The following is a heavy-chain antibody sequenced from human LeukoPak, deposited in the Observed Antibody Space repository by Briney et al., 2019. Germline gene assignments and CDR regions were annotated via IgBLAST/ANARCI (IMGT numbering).Heavy chain of an antibody. CDR1: GFTFSRSW. V-gene: IGHV3-74*01. CDR2: IYSYATTT. J-gene: IGHJ4*02. Sequence: GGSLRLSCAASGFTFSRSWMHWLRQVPGKGLVWVSEIYSYATTTAYADSVKGRFIISRDNAKNTLYLQMNSLRPEDTAVYYCACLYGGSTFFDYWGQGTLVTVSS. CDR3: ACLYGGSTFFDY. D-gene: IGHD4-23*01.